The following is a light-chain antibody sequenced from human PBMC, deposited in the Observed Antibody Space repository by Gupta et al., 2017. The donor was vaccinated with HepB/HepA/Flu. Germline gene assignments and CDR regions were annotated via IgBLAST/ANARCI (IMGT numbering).Light chain of an antibody. CDR1: HSISSY. CDR3: QQCYSSPLT. CDR2: AAS. V-gene: IGKV1-39*01. J-gene: IGKJ4*01. Sequence: DIQMTQSPSPLSASVGDRVTITCRASHSISSYLHWYQQKPGKAPKLLIYAASTMHSGVPSRFSGSGSGTDFTLTISSLQPEYFAFYYCQQCYSSPLTFGGGPKVEIK.